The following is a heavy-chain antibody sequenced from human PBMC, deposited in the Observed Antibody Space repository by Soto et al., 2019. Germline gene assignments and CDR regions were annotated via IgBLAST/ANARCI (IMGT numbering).Heavy chain of an antibody. CDR1: GFTFSSYS. D-gene: IGHD5-12*01. V-gene: IGHV3-48*01. CDR3: ARDTFEYSGYDGGHDAFDI. Sequence: EVQLVESGGGLVQPGGSLRLSCAASGFTFSSYSMNWVRQAPGKGLEWVSYISSSSSTIYYAASVKGRFTISRDNAKNSLYLQMNSLRAEDTAVYYCARDTFEYSGYDGGHDAFDIWGQGTMVTVSS. CDR2: ISSSSSTI. J-gene: IGHJ3*02.